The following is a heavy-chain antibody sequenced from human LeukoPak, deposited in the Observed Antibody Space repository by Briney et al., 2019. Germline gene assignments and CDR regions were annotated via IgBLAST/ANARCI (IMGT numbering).Heavy chain of an antibody. J-gene: IGHJ4*02. CDR1: GGTFSSYA. CDR2: VIPIFGTA. CDR3: ARQDCSGGSCYSDY. V-gene: IGHV1-69*05. Sequence: SVKVSCKASGGTFSSYAISWVRQAPGQGLEWMGGVIPIFGTANYAQKFQGRVTITTDESTSTAYMELSSLRSEDTAAYYCARQDCSGGSCYSDYWGQGTLVTVSS. D-gene: IGHD2-15*01.